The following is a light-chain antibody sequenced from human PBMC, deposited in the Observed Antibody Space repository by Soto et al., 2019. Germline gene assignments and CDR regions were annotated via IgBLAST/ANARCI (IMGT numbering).Light chain of an antibody. CDR3: QQRSNWPPFYT. CDR1: QSVSNN. CDR2: DAS. Sequence: EIVLTQSPATLSLSPGERATLSCRASQSVSNNFAWYQQKPGQAPRLLIYDASNRATGIPARFSGSGSGTDFTLTISSLEPEDFAVYYCQQRSNWPPFYTFGQGTKLEIK. V-gene: IGKV3-11*01. J-gene: IGKJ2*01.